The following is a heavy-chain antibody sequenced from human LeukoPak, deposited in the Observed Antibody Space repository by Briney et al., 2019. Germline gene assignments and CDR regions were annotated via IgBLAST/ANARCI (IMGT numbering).Heavy chain of an antibody. D-gene: IGHD3-10*01. V-gene: IGHV1-2*02. J-gene: IGHJ3*02. CDR1: GYTFTGYY. Sequence: ASVKVSCKASGYTFTGYYMHWVRQAPGQGLEWMGWMNPNTGDTNYAQKFQGRVTMTRDTSVTTGYLELRRLNSDDTAVYYCAKVLPGPLQIRGQGTMVTVSS. CDR3: AKVLPGPLQI. CDR2: MNPNTGDT.